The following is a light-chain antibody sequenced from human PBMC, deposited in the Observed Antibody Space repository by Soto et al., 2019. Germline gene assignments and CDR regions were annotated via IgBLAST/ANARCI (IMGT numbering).Light chain of an antibody. J-gene: IGKJ1*01. CDR2: KAS. Sequence: DIQMTQSTSTLSGSVGDRVTITCRASQTISSWLAWYQQKPGKAPKLLIYKASTLKSGVPSRFSGSGSGTEFTLTISSLQPDDFATYYCQHYNSYSEEFGQGTKADIK. CDR3: QHYNSYSEE. V-gene: IGKV1-5*03. CDR1: QTISSW.